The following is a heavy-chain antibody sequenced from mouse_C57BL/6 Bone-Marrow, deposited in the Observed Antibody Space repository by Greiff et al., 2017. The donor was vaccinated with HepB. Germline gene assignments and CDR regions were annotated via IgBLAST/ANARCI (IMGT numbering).Heavy chain of an antibody. J-gene: IGHJ1*03. CDR1: GFSFNTYA. V-gene: IGHV10-1*01. Sequence: EVMLVESGGGLVQPKGSLKLSCAASGFSFNTYAMNWVRQAPGKGLEWVARIRSKSNNYATYYADSVKDRFTISRDDSETKLYLQMNNLKTEDTAMYYCVRPHCYGSSWYFDVWGTGTTVTVSS. CDR3: VRPHCYGSSWYFDV. CDR2: IRSKSNNYAT. D-gene: IGHD1-1*01.